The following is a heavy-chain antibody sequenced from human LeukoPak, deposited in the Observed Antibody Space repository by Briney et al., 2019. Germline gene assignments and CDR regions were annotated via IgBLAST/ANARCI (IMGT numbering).Heavy chain of an antibody. CDR2: FDPEDGET. Sequence: ASVKVSCKVSGYTLTELSMHWVRQAPGKGLEWMGGFDPEDGETIYAQKFQGRVTMTEDTSTDTAYMELSSLRSEDTAVYYCAKLGATVGYSPIDYWGQGTLVTVSS. CDR3: AKLGATVGYSPIDY. V-gene: IGHV1-24*01. D-gene: IGHD1-26*01. CDR1: GYTLTELS. J-gene: IGHJ4*02.